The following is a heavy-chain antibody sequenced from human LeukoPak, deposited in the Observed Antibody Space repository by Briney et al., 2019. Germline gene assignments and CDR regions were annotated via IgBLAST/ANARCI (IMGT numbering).Heavy chain of an antibody. CDR3: TRRGGTHDY. V-gene: IGHV3-73*01. CDR2: IRSKANSYAT. Sequence: GGSLRLSCAASGFTFSGSAMHWVRQASGKGLEWVGRIRSKANSYATAYAASVKDRFTISRDDSKNTAYLQMNSLKTEDTAVYYCTRRGGTHDYWGQGTLVTVSS. CDR1: GFTFSGSA. J-gene: IGHJ4*02. D-gene: IGHD3-16*01.